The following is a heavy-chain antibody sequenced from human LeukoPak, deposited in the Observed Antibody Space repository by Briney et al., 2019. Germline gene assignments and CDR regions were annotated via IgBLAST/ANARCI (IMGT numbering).Heavy chain of an antibody. J-gene: IGHJ3*02. CDR3: ASSVVTAIYDAFDI. D-gene: IGHD2-21*02. Sequence: SETLSLTCAVYGGSFSGYYWSWIRQPPGKGLERIGEINHSGSTNYNPSLKSRVTISVDTSKNQFSLKLSSVTAADTAVYYCASSVVTAIYDAFDIWGQGTMVTVSS. V-gene: IGHV4-34*01. CDR2: INHSGST. CDR1: GGSFSGYY.